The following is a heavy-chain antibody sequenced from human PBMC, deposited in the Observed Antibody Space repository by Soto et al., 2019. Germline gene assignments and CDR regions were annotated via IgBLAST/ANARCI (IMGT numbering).Heavy chain of an antibody. J-gene: IGHJ3*02. V-gene: IGHV3-66*01. CDR1: GFTVSSIY. CDR2: IYSSGGT. D-gene: IGHD2-15*01. CDR3: ARGGVLRRAFDI. Sequence: EVQLVESGGGLVQPGGSLRLSCVASGFTVSSIYMTWVRQAPGQGLEWVSVIYSSGGTYYTDSVKGRFTISRDNSKNTLYLQMNGLRAEDTAVYYCARGGVLRRAFDIWGQGTMVTVPS.